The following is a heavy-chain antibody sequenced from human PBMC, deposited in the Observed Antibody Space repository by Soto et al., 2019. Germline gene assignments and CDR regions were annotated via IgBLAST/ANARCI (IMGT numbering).Heavy chain of an antibody. CDR3: ARRVRGVIIEYYGMDV. Sequence: QVQLVQSGAEVKKPGSSVKVSCKASGGTFSSYAISWVRQAPGQGLEWMGGIIPIFCTANYAQKFQGRVTITADESTSTAYMELSSLRSEDTAVYYCARRVRGVIIEYYGMDVWGQGTTVTVSS. CDR2: IIPIFCTA. J-gene: IGHJ6*02. CDR1: GGTFSSYA. V-gene: IGHV1-69*01. D-gene: IGHD3-10*01.